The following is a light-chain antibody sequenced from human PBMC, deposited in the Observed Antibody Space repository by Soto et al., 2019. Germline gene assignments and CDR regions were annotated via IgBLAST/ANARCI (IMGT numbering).Light chain of an antibody. J-gene: IGKJ4*01. CDR3: QQRSNLLFT. CDR1: QSVSSS. Sequence: IVWTQSPATLSLSPGERATLSGRASQSVSSSLAWYQQKPGQAPRLLIYDASNRATGIPSRFSGSGSGTDFTLTISSLEPEDFAVYYCQQRSNLLFTFGGGTKVEIK. V-gene: IGKV3-11*01. CDR2: DAS.